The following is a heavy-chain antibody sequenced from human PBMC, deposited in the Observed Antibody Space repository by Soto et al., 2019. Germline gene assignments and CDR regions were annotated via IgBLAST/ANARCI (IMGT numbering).Heavy chain of an antibody. CDR2: ISAYNGNT. D-gene: IGHD2-21*02. CDR1: GYTFTSYG. Sequence: ASVKVSCKASGYTFTSYGISWVRQAPGQGLEWMGWISAYNGNTNYAQKLQGRVTMTTDTSTSTAYMELRSLRSDDTAVYYCARLPSYCGGDCYTAQLGSFDYWGQGTLVTVSS. CDR3: ARLPSYCGGDCYTAQLGSFDY. J-gene: IGHJ4*02. V-gene: IGHV1-18*01.